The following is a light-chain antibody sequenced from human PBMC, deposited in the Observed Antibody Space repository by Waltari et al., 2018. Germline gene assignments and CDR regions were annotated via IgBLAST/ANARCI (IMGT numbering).Light chain of an antibody. CDR2: EVI. CDR1: NSDVGNYNL. V-gene: IGLV2-23*02. CDR3: CSYAGSGTYV. Sequence: QSALTQPASVSGTPGQSTTISCTGTNSDVGNYNLASWYQHHPGEAPKLMICEVIKRPSGVSNRFSGSKSGNTASLTISGLLAEDEADYYCCSYAGSGTYVFGTGTKVTVL. J-gene: IGLJ1*01.